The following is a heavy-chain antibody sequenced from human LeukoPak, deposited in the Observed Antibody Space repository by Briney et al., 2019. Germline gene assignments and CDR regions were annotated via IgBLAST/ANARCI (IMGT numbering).Heavy chain of an antibody. J-gene: IGHJ4*02. CDR3: AKKVVGLTGTPMFDY. Sequence: GGSLRLSCVASGFTFSSNAMSWVRQALGKGLEWVSAISGGDGTTFYADSVKGRFTISRDNSKNTLYLQMNSLTAEDTAVYYCAKKVVGLTGTPMFDYWGQGTLVTVSS. D-gene: IGHD2-15*01. CDR1: GFTFSSNA. V-gene: IGHV3-23*01. CDR2: ISGGDGTT.